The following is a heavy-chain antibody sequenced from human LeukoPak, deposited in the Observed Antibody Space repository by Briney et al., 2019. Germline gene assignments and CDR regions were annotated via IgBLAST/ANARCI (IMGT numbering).Heavy chain of an antibody. V-gene: IGHV3-23*01. CDR2: ITSNAAHI. J-gene: IGHJ4*02. CDR3: AKARGDYYDSRGIDY. CDR1: GFTFNLYT. D-gene: IGHD3-22*01. Sequence: GGSLRLSCVGSGFTFNLYTMNWVRQTPGKGLEWVSSITSNAAHIDYADSVKGRFTISRDNSKNTLYLQMNSLRAEDTAVYYCAKARGDYYDSRGIDYWGQGTLVTVSS.